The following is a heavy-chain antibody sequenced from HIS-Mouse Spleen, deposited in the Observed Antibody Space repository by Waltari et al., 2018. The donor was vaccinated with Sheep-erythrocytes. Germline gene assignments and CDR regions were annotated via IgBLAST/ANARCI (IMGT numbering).Heavy chain of an antibody. Sequence: VKPGGSLRLSCAASGFTFSSYSMNWVRQAPGKGLEWVSSISSSSSYIYYADSVKGRFTISRDNAKNSLYLQMNSLRAEDTAVYYCARAGYSGEYYFDYWGQGTLVTVSS. J-gene: IGHJ4*02. CDR2: ISSSSSYI. V-gene: IGHV3-21*01. CDR1: GFTFSSYS. CDR3: ARAGYSGEYYFDY. D-gene: IGHD5-12*01.